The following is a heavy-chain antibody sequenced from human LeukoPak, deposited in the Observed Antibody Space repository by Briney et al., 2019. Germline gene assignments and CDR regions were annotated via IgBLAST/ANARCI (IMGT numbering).Heavy chain of an antibody. CDR2: ISGSGGST. D-gene: IGHD1-26*01. J-gene: IGHJ4*02. CDR1: GFTFSDYY. V-gene: IGHV3-23*01. CDR3: AKAYSGSYW. Sequence: PGGSLRLSCAASGFTFSDYYMSWIRQAPGKGLEWVSAISGSGGSTYYADSMKGRFTISRDNSKNTLYLQMNSLRAEDTAVYYCAKAYSGSYWWGQGTLVTVSS.